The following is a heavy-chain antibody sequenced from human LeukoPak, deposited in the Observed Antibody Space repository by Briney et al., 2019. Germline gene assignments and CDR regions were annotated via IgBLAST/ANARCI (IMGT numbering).Heavy chain of an antibody. D-gene: IGHD6-13*01. CDR1: GYNFILYG. V-gene: IGHV1-18*01. Sequence: GASLKVSCKASGYNFILYGISWVRQAPGQGLEWMGWISAYNGNTYSAQKFQDRLTMTTDTPTTTAYMELRSLRSDDTAVYYCARDDRGVYSTRGFDPWGQGTLVTVSS. CDR2: ISAYNGNT. J-gene: IGHJ5*02. CDR3: ARDDRGVYSTRGFDP.